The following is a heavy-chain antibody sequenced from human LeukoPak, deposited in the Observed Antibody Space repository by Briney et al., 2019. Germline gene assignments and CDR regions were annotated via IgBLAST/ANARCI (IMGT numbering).Heavy chain of an antibody. CDR2: ISGSGSST. Sequence: GGSLRLSCAASGFAFSTYAMSWVGQAPGKGLEGVSAISGSGSSTYYADSVKGRFTISRDNSKKTLYLQMNSLRAEDTAVYYCARRAGAYSHPYDYWGQGTLVTVSS. J-gene: IGHJ4*02. CDR3: ARRAGAYSHPYDY. V-gene: IGHV3-23*01. D-gene: IGHD4/OR15-4a*01. CDR1: GFAFSTYA.